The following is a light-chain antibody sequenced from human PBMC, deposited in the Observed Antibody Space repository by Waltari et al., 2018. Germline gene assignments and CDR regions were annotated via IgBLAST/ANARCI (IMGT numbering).Light chain of an antibody. CDR1: QSVSSN. CDR3: QQYNDWPPVT. CDR2: GVS. Sequence: TVMTQSPVALSVSPGARVTLSCRASQSVSSNLAWYQQKPGQAPRLLIYGVSTRATGIPARFSGSGSGTEFTLTISSLQSEDFAVYYCQQYNDWPPVTFGGGTKVEIK. V-gene: IGKV3-15*01. J-gene: IGKJ4*01.